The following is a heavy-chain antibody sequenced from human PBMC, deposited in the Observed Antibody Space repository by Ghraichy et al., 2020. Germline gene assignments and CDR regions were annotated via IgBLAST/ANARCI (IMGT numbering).Heavy chain of an antibody. CDR2: IKQDGSEK. D-gene: IGHD2-2*01. CDR1: GFTFSSYW. CDR3: ARRGCSSTSCRYYYYYMDV. Sequence: LSLTCAASGFTFSSYWMSWVRQAPGKGLEWVANIKQDGSEKYYVDSVKGRFTISRDNAKNSLYLQMNSLRAEDTAVYYCARRGCSSTSCRYYYYYMDVWGKGTTVTVSS. J-gene: IGHJ6*03. V-gene: IGHV3-7*01.